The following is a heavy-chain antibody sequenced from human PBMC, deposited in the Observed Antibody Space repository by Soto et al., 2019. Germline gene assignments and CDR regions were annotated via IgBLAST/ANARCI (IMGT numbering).Heavy chain of an antibody. CDR2: ISYDGNNT. D-gene: IGHD3-3*01. J-gene: IGHJ4*02. CDR3: AKERFLAFDY. CDR1: GFVFSSYG. Sequence: GGSLRLSCAASGFVFSSYGVHWVRQAPGKGLEWVAVISYDGNNTYYADSVKGRFTISRDNSKNTLCLQMDSLRTEDTAVYYCAKERFLAFDYWGQGTLVTVSS. V-gene: IGHV3-30*18.